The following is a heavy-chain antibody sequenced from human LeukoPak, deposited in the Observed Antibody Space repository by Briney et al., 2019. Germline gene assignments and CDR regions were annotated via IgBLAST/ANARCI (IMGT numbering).Heavy chain of an antibody. J-gene: IGHJ3*02. CDR1: GYTFTGYY. CDR2: INPNSGGT. Sequence: ASVKVSCRASGYTFTGYYMHWVRQAPGQGLEWMGWINPNSGGTNYAQKFQGRVTMTRDTSISTAYMELGRLRSDDTAVYYCAREMGYYDILTGYFRNANRGDAFDIWGQGTMVTVSS. V-gene: IGHV1-2*02. D-gene: IGHD3-9*01. CDR3: AREMGYYDILTGYFRNANRGDAFDI.